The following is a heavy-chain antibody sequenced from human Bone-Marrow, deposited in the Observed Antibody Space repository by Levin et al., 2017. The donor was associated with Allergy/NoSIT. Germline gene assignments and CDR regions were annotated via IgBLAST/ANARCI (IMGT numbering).Heavy chain of an antibody. Sequence: SGPTLVKPTQTLTLTCTFSGFSLSTTGMRVSWIRQPPGKALEWLARIDWDDDKFYSTSLKTRLTISKDTSKNHVVLTLTNIEPVDTATYYCALLFGNSGWFDYWGQGTLVTVSS. CDR3: ALLFGNSGWFDY. CDR2: IDWDDDK. D-gene: IGHD6-19*01. V-gene: IGHV2-70*04. J-gene: IGHJ4*02. CDR1: GFSLSTTGMR.